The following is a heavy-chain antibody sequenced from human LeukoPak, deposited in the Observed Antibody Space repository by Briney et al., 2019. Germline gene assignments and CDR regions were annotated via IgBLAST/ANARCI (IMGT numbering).Heavy chain of an antibody. Sequence: GASVKVSCKTSGYTFHNYYINLVRQAPGQGLEWMGVMNPNSGDTDYVQEFKGRVTRTRDSSIGTAYMELGSLPYEYSAVYYCTRSGFGAGVRFDFWGQGTPVTVSS. J-gene: IGHJ4*02. CDR1: GYTFHNYY. CDR2: MNPNSGDT. D-gene: IGHD3-3*01. V-gene: IGHV1-8*01. CDR3: TRSGFGAGVRFDF.